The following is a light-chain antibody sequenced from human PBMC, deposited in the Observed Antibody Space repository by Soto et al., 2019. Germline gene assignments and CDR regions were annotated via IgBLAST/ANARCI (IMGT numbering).Light chain of an antibody. CDR3: SSYAGSNNWV. CDR1: SSDVGAYNY. Sequence: QSALTQPPSASGSPGQSVTISCTGTSSDVGAYNYVSWYLQHPGKAPQLIIYEVTQRPSGVPDRFSGSKSGNTASLTVSGLQAEDEADYYCSSYAGSNNWVFGGGTKLTVL. V-gene: IGLV2-8*01. J-gene: IGLJ3*02. CDR2: EVT.